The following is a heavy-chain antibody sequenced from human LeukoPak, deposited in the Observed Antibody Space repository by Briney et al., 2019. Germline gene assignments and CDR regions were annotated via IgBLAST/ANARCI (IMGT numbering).Heavy chain of an antibody. CDR1: GFTFSSYD. CDR2: IGTAGDT. V-gene: IGHV3-13*01. CDR3: ARGGITFGGVIVLGMDV. D-gene: IGHD3-16*02. J-gene: IGHJ6*02. Sequence: GGSLRLSCAASGFTFSSYDMHWVRQATGKGLEWVSAIGTAGDTYYPGSVKGRFTISRENAKNSLYLQMNRLGAGETAVYYCARGGITFGGVIVLGMDVWGQGTTVTVSS.